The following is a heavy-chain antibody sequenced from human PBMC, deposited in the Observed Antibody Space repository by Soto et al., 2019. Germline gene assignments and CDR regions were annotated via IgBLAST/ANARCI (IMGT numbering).Heavy chain of an antibody. Sequence: QITLKESCPTLVKPTQTLTLTCTFSGFSLSTSGVGVGWIRQPPGKALEWLALIYWDDDKRYSPSLKSRLTITKDTSKNQVVLTITNMDPVDPATYYCAHSGVATIPFDYWGQGTLVTVSS. J-gene: IGHJ4*02. D-gene: IGHD5-12*01. V-gene: IGHV2-5*02. CDR2: IYWDDDK. CDR3: AHSGVATIPFDY. CDR1: GFSLSTSGVG.